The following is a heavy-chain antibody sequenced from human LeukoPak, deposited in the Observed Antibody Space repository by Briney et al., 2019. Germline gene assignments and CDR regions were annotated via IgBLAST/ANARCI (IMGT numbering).Heavy chain of an antibody. CDR3: ARDRGIADRHFDY. V-gene: IGHV4-39*07. Sequence: PSETLSLTCTVSGGSISSSSYYWGWIRQPPGKGLEWIGSIYYSGSTYYNPSLKSRVTISVDTSKNQFSLKLSSVTAADTAVYYCARDRGIADRHFDYWGQGTLVTVSS. CDR1: GGSISSSSYY. D-gene: IGHD6-13*01. CDR2: IYYSGST. J-gene: IGHJ4*02.